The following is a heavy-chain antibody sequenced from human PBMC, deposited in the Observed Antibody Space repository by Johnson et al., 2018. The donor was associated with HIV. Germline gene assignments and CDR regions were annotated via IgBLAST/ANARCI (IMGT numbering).Heavy chain of an antibody. V-gene: IGHV3-13*01. CDR1: GFTFSSYD. CDR2: IGTAGDT. Sequence: VQLVESGGGLVQPGGSLRLSCAASGFTFSSYDMHWVRQATGKGLEWVSAIGTAGDTYYPGSVKGRFTISRENAKNSLYLQMNSLRAGDTAVYYCARSLSSSGYEGAFDIWGQGTVVTVSS. J-gene: IGHJ3*02. CDR3: ARSLSSSGYEGAFDI. D-gene: IGHD6-13*01.